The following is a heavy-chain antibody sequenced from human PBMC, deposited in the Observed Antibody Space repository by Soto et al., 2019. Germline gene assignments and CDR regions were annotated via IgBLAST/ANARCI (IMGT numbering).Heavy chain of an antibody. Sequence: ETLSLTCNVSGRSINSYYWSWVRQPPGKGLEWVGRIKSKTDGGTTDYAAPVKGRFTISRDDSKNTLYLQMNSLKTEDTAVYYCTTFTRAFGMPGAFDIWGQGTMVTVS. D-gene: IGHD3-3*01. V-gene: IGHV3-15*01. CDR1: GRSINSYY. CDR3: TTFTRAFGMPGAFDI. J-gene: IGHJ3*02. CDR2: IKSKTDGGTT.